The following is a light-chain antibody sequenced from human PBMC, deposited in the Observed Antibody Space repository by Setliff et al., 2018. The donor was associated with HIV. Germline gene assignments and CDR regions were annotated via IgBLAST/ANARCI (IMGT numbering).Light chain of an antibody. CDR3: SSYTTTAIVV. Sequence: QSALTQPASVSGSPGQSITISCTGTNSDVGGYHYVSWYQQHPGKAPKLMIYEVSNRPSGVSNRFSGSKSGNTASLTISGLQAEGEADYYCSSYTTTAIVVFGGGTKGTVL. CDR1: NSDVGGYHY. CDR2: EVS. J-gene: IGLJ2*01. V-gene: IGLV2-14*01.